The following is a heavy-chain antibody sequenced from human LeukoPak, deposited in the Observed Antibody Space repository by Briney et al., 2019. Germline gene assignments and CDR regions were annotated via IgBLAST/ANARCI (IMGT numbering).Heavy chain of an antibody. CDR3: ARGYDYYDSSGYYSSPFDY. Sequence: SSETLSLTCTVSGGSISSGSYYWSWIRQPAGKGLEWIGRIYTSGSTNYNPSLKSRVTISVDTSKNQFSLKLSSVTAADTAVYYCARGYDYYDSSGYYSSPFDYWGQGTLVTVSS. D-gene: IGHD3-22*01. V-gene: IGHV4-61*02. CDR1: GGSISSGSYY. J-gene: IGHJ4*02. CDR2: IYTSGST.